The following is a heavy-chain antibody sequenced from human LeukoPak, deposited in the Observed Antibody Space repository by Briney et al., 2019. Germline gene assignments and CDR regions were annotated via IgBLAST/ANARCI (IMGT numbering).Heavy chain of an antibody. Sequence: PGGSLRLSCAASGFTFSSYGMSWVRQAPGKGLEWVSAISGSGGSTYYADSVKGRFTFSRDNSKNTLYLQMNSLRAEDTAVYYCAKGGYCSSTSCSTYYYYYYMDVWGKGTTVTISS. J-gene: IGHJ6*03. D-gene: IGHD2-2*01. CDR2: ISGSGGST. CDR1: GFTFSSYG. CDR3: AKGGYCSSTSCSTYYYYYYMDV. V-gene: IGHV3-23*01.